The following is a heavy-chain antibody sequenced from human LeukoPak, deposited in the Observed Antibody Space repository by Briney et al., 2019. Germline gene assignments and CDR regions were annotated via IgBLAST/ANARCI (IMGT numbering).Heavy chain of an antibody. J-gene: IGHJ4*02. CDR3: ARGASSAYYVDY. CDR1: GFTFSSYS. V-gene: IGHV3-21*01. D-gene: IGHD3-22*01. CDR2: ISSSSSYI. Sequence: KPGGSLRLSCAASGFTFSSYSMNWVRQAPGKGLEWVSSISSSSSYIYYADSVKGRFTISRDNAKNSLYLQMNSLRAEDTAVYYCARGASSAYYVDYWGQGTLVTVSS.